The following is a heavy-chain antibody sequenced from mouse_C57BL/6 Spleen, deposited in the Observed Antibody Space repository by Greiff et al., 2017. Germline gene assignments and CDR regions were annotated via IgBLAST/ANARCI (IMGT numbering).Heavy chain of an antibody. D-gene: IGHD1-1*01. J-gene: IGHJ2*01. CDR1: GFTFSSYA. Sequence: EVKLMESGGGLVKPGGSLKLSCAASGFTFSSYAMSWVRQTPEKRLEWVATISDGGSYTSYPDNVKGRFTISRANAKNNLDLQMSHLKAEDTAMYDCARGGYGSSYFDYWGQGTTLTVSS. V-gene: IGHV5-4*03. CDR2: ISDGGSYT. CDR3: ARGGYGSSYFDY.